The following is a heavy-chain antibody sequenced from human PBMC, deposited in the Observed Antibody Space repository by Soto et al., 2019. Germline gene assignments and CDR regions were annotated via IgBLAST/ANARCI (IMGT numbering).Heavy chain of an antibody. V-gene: IGHV1-69*06. Sequence: QVELVQSGIEVKNPGSSVKVSCKASGDTFSNYAINWVRQAPGQGLEWMGGIIPFYDKPNYAANFLGRVTISADKFTATAYLEVSSLSSEDTAVYFCARGYRELFFYAMDVWGRGTRVIVSS. J-gene: IGHJ6*02. D-gene: IGHD3-10*01. CDR3: ARGYRELFFYAMDV. CDR1: GDTFSNYA. CDR2: IIPFYDKP.